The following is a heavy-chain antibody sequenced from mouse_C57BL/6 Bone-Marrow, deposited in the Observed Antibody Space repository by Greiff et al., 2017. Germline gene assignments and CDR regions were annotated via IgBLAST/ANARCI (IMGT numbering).Heavy chain of an antibody. CDR3: ARPLYYDYSWFAY. CDR2: ILPGSGST. Sequence: QVQLKESGAELMKPGASVKLSCKATGYTFTGYWIEWVKQRPGHGLEWIGEILPGSGSTNYNEKFKGKATFTADTSSNTAYMQIRSLTTEDSAIYYCARPLYYDYSWFAYWGQGTLVTVSA. J-gene: IGHJ3*01. D-gene: IGHD2-4*01. CDR1: GYTFTGYW. V-gene: IGHV1-9*01.